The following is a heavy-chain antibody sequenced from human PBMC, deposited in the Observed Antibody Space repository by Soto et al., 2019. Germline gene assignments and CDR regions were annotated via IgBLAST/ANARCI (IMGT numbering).Heavy chain of an antibody. CDR3: ARDPFYSRTSGYYCGPDV. J-gene: IGHJ6*02. V-gene: IGHV4-31*02. CDR2: IYKSGST. D-gene: IGHD4-4*01. Sequence: SETLSLTCTVSGDSVTSGGYYWTWIRQHPGKGLEWIGYIYKSGSTYYRQSLKNRVTISVDTSKNQFSLKLSSVTAADSAVYYCARDPFYSRTSGYYCGPDVWGQGTTVT. CDR1: GDSVTSGGYY.